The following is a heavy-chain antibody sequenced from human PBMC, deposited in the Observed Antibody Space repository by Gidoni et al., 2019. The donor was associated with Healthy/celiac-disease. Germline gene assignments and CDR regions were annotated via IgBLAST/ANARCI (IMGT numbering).Heavy chain of an antibody. CDR3: AKSWIPEPLFQH. D-gene: IGHD5-18*01. Sequence: EVQLLESGGGLVQPGGSLRLSCAASGFTFSSYAMSWVRQAPGKGLEWVSDISGSGGSTYYADSVKGRFTISRDNSKNTLYLQMNSLRAEDTAVYYCAKSWIPEPLFQHWGQGTLVTVSS. J-gene: IGHJ1*01. CDR2: ISGSGGST. V-gene: IGHV3-23*01. CDR1: GFTFSSYA.